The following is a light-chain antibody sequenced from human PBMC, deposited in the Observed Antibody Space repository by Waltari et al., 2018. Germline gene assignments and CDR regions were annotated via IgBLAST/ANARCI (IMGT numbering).Light chain of an antibody. J-gene: IGLJ2*01. V-gene: IGLV2-23*02. CDR2: EVT. CDR3: CSFVYGGSVV. Sequence: QSALTQPASVSGSLGQSITLPCTGTSSDVGNYTHVSWFQHHPGFAPNLIIYEVTKRPSGISNRFSGSKSGNTASLTISGLHAEDEAEYHCCSFVYGGSVVFGGGTKLTVL. CDR1: SSDVGNYTH.